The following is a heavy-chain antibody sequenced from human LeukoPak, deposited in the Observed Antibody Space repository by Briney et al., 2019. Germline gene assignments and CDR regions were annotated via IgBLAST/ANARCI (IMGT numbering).Heavy chain of an antibody. V-gene: IGHV4-34*01. CDR1: GGSFSGYY. J-gene: IGHJ4*02. CDR3: ARGSNLVVVVAATTSFDY. Sequence: PSETLSLTCAVYGGSFSGYYWSWIRQPPGKGLEWIGEINRSGSTNYNPSLKSRVTISVDTSKNQFSLKLSSVTAADTAVYYCARGSNLVVVVAATTSFDYWGQGTLVTVSS. D-gene: IGHD2-15*01. CDR2: INRSGST.